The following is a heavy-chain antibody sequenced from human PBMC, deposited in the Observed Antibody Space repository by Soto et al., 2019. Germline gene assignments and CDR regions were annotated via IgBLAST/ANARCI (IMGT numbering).Heavy chain of an antibody. CDR3: ARSNWYSEY. CDR2: IYYTGGT. V-gene: IGHV4-59*11. J-gene: IGHJ4*02. Sequence: QVQLQESGPGLVKPSETLSLTCTVSGGSINNHYWSWIRQPPGKGLEWIGYIYYTGGTNYNPSLKSRVTISVDTSKTQFYLNLPSLTAADTAIYYCARSNWYSEYWGQGTLVTVSS. D-gene: IGHD7-27*01. CDR1: GGSINNHY.